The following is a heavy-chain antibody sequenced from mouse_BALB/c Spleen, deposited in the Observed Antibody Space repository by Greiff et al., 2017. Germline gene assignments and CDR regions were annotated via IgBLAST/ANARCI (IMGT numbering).Heavy chain of an antibody. Sequence: LQQPGSELVRPGASVKLSCKASGYTFTSYWMHWVKQRHGQGLEWIGNIYPGSGSTNYDEKFKSKGTLTVDTSSSTAYMHLSSLTSEDSAVYYCTRGDWYFDVWGAGTTVTVSA. CDR3: TRGDWYFDV. V-gene: IGHV1S22*01. CDR1: GYTFTSYW. CDR2: IYPGSGST. J-gene: IGHJ1*01.